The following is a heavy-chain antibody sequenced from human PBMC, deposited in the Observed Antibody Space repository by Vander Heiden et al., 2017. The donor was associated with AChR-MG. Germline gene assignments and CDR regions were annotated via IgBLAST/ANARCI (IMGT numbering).Heavy chain of an antibody. CDR1: GYSFPGYY. CDR3: ARVVVAVGPYYFDY. CDR2: INPNSGGT. Sequence: QVQLVQSGAEVKKPGASVKVSCKASGYSFPGYYMHWVRQAPGQGLEWMGWINPNSGGTNYAQKFQGRVTMTRDTSISTAYMELSRLRSDDTAVYYCARVVVAVGPYYFDYWGHGTLVTVSS. J-gene: IGHJ4*01. V-gene: IGHV1-2*02. D-gene: IGHD6-19*01.